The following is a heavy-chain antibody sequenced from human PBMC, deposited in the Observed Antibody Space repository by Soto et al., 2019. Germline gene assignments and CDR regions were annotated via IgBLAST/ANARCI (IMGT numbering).Heavy chain of an antibody. CDR2: ISWHSGSI. V-gene: IGHV3-9*01. J-gene: IGHJ4*02. CDR1: GFTFDDYA. CDR3: AKDNRRFCSSTSCYVFDY. Sequence: EVQLVESGGGLVQPGRSLRLSCAASGFTFDDYAMHWVRQAPGKGLEWVSGISWHSGSIGYADSVKGRFTISRDNAKNSLYLQMNSLRAEDTALYYCAKDNRRFCSSTSCYVFDYWGQGTLVTVSS. D-gene: IGHD2-2*01.